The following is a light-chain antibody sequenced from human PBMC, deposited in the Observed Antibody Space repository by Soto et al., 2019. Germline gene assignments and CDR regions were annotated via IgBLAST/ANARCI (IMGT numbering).Light chain of an antibody. V-gene: IGKV1-27*01. J-gene: IGKJ3*01. CDR2: GAS. CDR1: QAFGIN. Sequence: DIQMTQSPSPLSAPVGDRATIPCRPSQAFGINLAWYQQKPGKVPNVLIYGASTLQSEVPSRFSGSGFGTVFTLTITSLQPEDVATYYCQKYDSAPFTFGPGTKVDIK. CDR3: QKYDSAPFT.